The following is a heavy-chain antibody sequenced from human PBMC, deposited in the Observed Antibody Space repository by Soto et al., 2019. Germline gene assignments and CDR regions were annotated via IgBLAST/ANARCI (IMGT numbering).Heavy chain of an antibody. CDR1: GDSISSTFW. CDR3: ARRYGYYFDY. CDR2: IYYSGST. D-gene: IGHD3-9*01. J-gene: IGHJ4*02. V-gene: IGHV4-4*02. Sequence: PSETLSLTCAVSGDSISSTFWWTWVRQPPGKGLEWIGDIYYSGSTRYNPSLKSRVTISVDTSKNQLSLKLSSVTAADTAVYYCARRYGYYFDYWGQGTLVTVSS.